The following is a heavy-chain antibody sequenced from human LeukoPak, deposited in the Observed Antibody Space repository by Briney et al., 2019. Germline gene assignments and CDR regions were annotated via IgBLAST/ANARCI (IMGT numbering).Heavy chain of an antibody. D-gene: IGHD1-26*01. CDR2: ISSSGSTI. V-gene: IGHV3-11*01. Sequence: GGSLRLSCAASGFTFSDYYMSWIRQAPGKGLEWVSYISSSGSTIYYADSVKGRFTISRDNAKNSLYLQMNSLRAEDTAVYYCVRAKRLRSLSGAFDIWGQGTMVTVSS. CDR1: GFTFSDYY. J-gene: IGHJ3*02. CDR3: VRAKRLRSLSGAFDI.